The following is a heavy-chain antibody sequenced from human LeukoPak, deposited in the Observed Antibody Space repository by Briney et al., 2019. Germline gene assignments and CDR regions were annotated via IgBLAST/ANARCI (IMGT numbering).Heavy chain of an antibody. V-gene: IGHV3-23*01. CDR3: AKGCGSYCYCGMDV. D-gene: IGHD1-26*01. CDR1: GFTFSNYD. J-gene: IGHJ6*02. Sequence: GGSLRLPCAASGFTFSNYDLTWVRQAPGKGLEWVSAISGSGGSTYYADSVKGRFSISRDNSKNTLYLQMNSLRAEDTAVYYCAKGCGSYCYCGMDVWGLGTGVTVFS. CDR2: ISGSGGST.